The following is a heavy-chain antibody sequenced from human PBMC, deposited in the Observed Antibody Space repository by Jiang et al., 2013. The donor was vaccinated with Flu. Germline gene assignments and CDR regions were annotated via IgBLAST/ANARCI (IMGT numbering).Heavy chain of an antibody. J-gene: IGHJ4*02. V-gene: IGHV1-18*01. Sequence: GQGLEWMGWISAYNGNTNYAQKLQGRVTMTTDTSTSTAYMELRSLRSDDTAVYYCARADLNYDSSGYYYYWGQGTLVIVSS. CDR3: ARADLNYDSSGYYYY. CDR2: ISAYNGNT. D-gene: IGHD3-22*01.